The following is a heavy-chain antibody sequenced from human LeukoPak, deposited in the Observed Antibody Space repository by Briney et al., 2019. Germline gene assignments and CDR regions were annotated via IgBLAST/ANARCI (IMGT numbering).Heavy chain of an antibody. CDR2: IRYDGSNK. D-gene: IGHD3-10*01. Sequence: GGSLRLSCAASGFSFRSHWMSWVRQAPGKGLEWVAFIRYDGSNKYYADSVKGRFTISRDNSKNTLYLQMNSLRAEDTAVYYCAKSGRGDTMVRGVSLDYWGQGTLVTVSS. V-gene: IGHV3-30*02. J-gene: IGHJ4*02. CDR1: GFSFRSHW. CDR3: AKSGRGDTMVRGVSLDY.